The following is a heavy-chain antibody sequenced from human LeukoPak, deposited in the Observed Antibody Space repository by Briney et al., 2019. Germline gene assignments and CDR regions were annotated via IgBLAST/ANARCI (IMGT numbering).Heavy chain of an antibody. V-gene: IGHV1-2*02. CDR2: INPNSSGT. CDR3: ARGPIIDIVVIPAAADYYHMDV. CDR1: GYTFTGYY. J-gene: IGHJ6*03. Sequence: ASVKVSCKASGYTFTGYYMHWVRQAPGQGLEWMGWINPNSSGTNYAQKFQGRVTMTRDTSISTAYMELSRLRSDDTAVYYCARGPIIDIVVIPAAADYYHMDVWGKGTTVTVSS. D-gene: IGHD2-2*01.